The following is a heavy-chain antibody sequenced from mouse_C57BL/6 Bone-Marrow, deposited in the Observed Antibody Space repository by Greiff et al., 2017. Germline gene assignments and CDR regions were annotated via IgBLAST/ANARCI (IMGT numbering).Heavy chain of an antibody. Sequence: QVQLKQSGAELVKPGASVKISCKASGYAFSSYWMNWVKQRPGKGLEWIGQIYPGDGDTNYNGKFKGKATLTADKSSSTAYMQLSSLTSEDSAVYFCASSDGYYSAIDYWGQGTSVTVSS. CDR3: ASSDGYYSAIDY. J-gene: IGHJ4*01. V-gene: IGHV1-80*01. CDR1: GYAFSSYW. CDR2: IYPGDGDT. D-gene: IGHD2-3*01.